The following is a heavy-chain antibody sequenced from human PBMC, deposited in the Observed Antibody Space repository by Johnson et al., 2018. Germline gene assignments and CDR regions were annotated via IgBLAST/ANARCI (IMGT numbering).Heavy chain of an antibody. CDR1: GFTFSNAW. V-gene: IGHV3-15*07. J-gene: IGHJ6*04. CDR3: TTQGAYYESSGYHTLGV. CDR2: IKSKTDGGTT. Sequence: VQLVESGGGLVKPGGSLRLSCAASGFTFSNAWMNWVRQAPGKGLEWVGRIKSKTDGGTTDYAAPVKGKFTISREDSKNTVFLPMNSLKTEDTARYYWTTQGAYYESSGYHTLGVWGKGTTVTVSA. D-gene: IGHD3-22*01.